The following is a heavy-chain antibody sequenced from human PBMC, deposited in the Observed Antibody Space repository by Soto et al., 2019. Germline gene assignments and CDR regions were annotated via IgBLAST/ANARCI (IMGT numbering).Heavy chain of an antibody. CDR3: ARRGCMDV. J-gene: IGHJ6*02. Sequence: SETLSLTCTVSGASISDYYWSWIRQPPGKGLEWIGEINHSGSTNYNPSLKSRVTISVDTSKNQFSLKLSSVTAADTAVYYCARRGCMDVWGQGTTVTVSS. V-gene: IGHV4-34*01. D-gene: IGHD3-10*01. CDR2: INHSGST. CDR1: GASISDYY.